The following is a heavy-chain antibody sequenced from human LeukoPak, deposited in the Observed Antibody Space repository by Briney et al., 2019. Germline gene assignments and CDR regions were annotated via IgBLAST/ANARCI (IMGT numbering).Heavy chain of an antibody. J-gene: IGHJ4*02. V-gene: IGHV4-59*01. D-gene: IGHD6-19*01. CDR2: VIYSGST. CDR1: GGSISSYY. Sequence: SETLSLTCTVSGGSISSYYWTWIRQPPGKGLEWIGYVIYSGSTNYNPSLKSRVVISVDTSRNQFSLKLNAVTAADTAVYCCARAEYVQQWLVLMYWAEGTVVTVFS. CDR3: ARAEYVQQWLVLMY.